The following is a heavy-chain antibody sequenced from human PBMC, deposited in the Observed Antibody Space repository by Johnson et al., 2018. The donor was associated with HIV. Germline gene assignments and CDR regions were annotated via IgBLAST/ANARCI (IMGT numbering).Heavy chain of an antibody. J-gene: IGHJ3*02. CDR1: GFSFSNYA. CDR3: ARAGRWSGDTFDI. V-gene: IGHV3-30*14. Sequence: QVQLVESGGGVVQPGRSLTLSCAASGFSFSNYAMHWVRQAPGKGLQWVAVISYDGSNKYYADSVKGRFTISRDNSKNTLYLQMNSLRAGDTAVYYCARAGRWSGDTFDIWGQGTMVTVSS. D-gene: IGHD3-10*01. CDR2: ISYDGSNK.